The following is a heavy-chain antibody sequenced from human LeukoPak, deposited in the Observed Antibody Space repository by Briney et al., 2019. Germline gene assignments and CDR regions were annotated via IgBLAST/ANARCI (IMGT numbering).Heavy chain of an antibody. CDR2: MSPANGDA. CDR1: GYTFTTYD. D-gene: IGHD6-25*01. Sequence: GASVTVSCKASGYTFTTYDIIWVRQATGQGLEWMGWMSPANGDAGYAQDFQGRVTKTRDSATSTAYMELSSLRSEDTAVYYCARGAAPQYYFYMDVWGKGTTVTVSS. J-gene: IGHJ6*03. V-gene: IGHV1-8*01. CDR3: ARGAAPQYYFYMDV.